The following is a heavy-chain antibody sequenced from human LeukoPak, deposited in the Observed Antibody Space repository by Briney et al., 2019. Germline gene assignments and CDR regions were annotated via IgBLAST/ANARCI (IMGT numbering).Heavy chain of an antibody. V-gene: IGHV3-23*01. J-gene: IGHJ6*02. CDR2: ISGSGVGT. CDR1: GFTFSSYT. D-gene: IGHD1-26*01. CDR3: AKARIVGATNYGMDV. Sequence: GGSLRLSWAASGFTFSSYTMNWVRQAPGKGLEWVSAISGSGVGTYYADSVKGRFTISRDNSKNTLYFQMNSLRAEDTAVYYCAKARIVGATNYGMDVWGQGTTVTASS.